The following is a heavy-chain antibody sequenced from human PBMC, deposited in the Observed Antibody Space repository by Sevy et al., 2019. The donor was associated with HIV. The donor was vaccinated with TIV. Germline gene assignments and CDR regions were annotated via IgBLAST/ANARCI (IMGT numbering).Heavy chain of an antibody. CDR3: TRDEEAAAGHDYYYYGIDL. J-gene: IGHJ6*02. Sequence: GGSLRLSCAASGFTFSSYAMHWVRQAPGKGLEWVAIISNDGSTKYYAPSVKGRVTISRDKSKITLYLQMIKLMAEDTATDYCTRDEEAAAGHDYYYYGIDLWGQGTTVTVSS. D-gene: IGHD6-13*01. V-gene: IGHV3-30-3*01. CDR2: ISNDGSTK. CDR1: GFTFSSYA.